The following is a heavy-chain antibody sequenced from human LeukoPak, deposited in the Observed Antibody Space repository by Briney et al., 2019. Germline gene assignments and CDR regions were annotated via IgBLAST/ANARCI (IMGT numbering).Heavy chain of an antibody. J-gene: IGHJ4*02. CDR1: GFTFSNYE. D-gene: IGHD3-10*01. Sequence: GGSLRLSCAASGFTFSNYEMNWVRQAPGKGLEWVSYISSSGTSIYYADSVKGRFTISRDNAKNSLYLQMNSLRAEDTAVYYCARDGGWYGSGSHAGYWGQGTLVTVSS. V-gene: IGHV3-48*03. CDR2: ISSSGTSI. CDR3: ARDGGWYGSGSHAGY.